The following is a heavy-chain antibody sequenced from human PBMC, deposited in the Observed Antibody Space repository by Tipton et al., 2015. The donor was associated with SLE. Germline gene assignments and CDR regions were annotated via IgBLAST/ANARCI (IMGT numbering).Heavy chain of an antibody. J-gene: IGHJ2*01. CDR3: ARRGSWWYFDL. CDR2: GHYSGAT. V-gene: IGHV4-39*07. CDR1: GGSISRGTYY. Sequence: LRLSCIVSGGSISRGTYYWGWIRQPPGKGLEWIGTGHYSGATYKHSSLKNRITISVDTSKNQFSLKLSSVTAADTAVYYCARRGSWWYFDLWGRGTLVTVSS. D-gene: IGHD1-26*01.